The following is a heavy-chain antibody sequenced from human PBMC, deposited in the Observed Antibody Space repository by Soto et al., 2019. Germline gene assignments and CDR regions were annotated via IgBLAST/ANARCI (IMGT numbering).Heavy chain of an antibody. Sequence: QVLLQESGPGLVKPSQTLSLTCTVSGASIASGGFFWSWIRQLPGKGLEWIGYIDYRGRTFYNPSLKSRATISRDTSKSQFSLKVDSVTAADTAVFFCARVSAAGTRWFDSWGQGTLVTVSS. CDR3: ARVSAAGTRWFDS. CDR2: IDYRGRT. CDR1: GASIASGGFF. J-gene: IGHJ5*01. D-gene: IGHD6-13*01. V-gene: IGHV4-31*03.